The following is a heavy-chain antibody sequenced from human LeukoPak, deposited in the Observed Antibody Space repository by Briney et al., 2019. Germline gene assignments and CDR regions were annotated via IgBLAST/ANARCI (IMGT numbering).Heavy chain of an antibody. D-gene: IGHD2-2*01. CDR3: AREVVVVPAALYWFDP. CDR1: GGSISSYY. J-gene: IGHJ5*02. CDR2: IYYSGST. V-gene: IGHV4-59*01. Sequence: PSETLSLTCTVSGGSISSYYWSWIRQPPGKGLEWIGYIYYSGSTNYNPSLKGRVTISVDTSKNQFSLKLSSVTAADTAVYYCAREVVVVPAALYWFDPWGQGTLVTVSS.